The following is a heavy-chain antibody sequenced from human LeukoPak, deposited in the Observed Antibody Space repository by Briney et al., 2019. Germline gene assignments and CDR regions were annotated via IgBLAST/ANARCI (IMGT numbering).Heavy chain of an antibody. CDR1: GFTFSSYW. CDR2: MSGDGSST. D-gene: IGHD3-10*01. Sequence: GGSLRLSCAASGFTFSSYWMHWVRQAPGKGLMWVSRMSGDGSSTNYADSVKGRFTISRDNAKNTLYLQMNSLRVEDTALYYCARSFSNTVRGVGDSWGQGTLVTVSS. CDR3: ARSFSNTVRGVGDS. V-gene: IGHV3-74*01. J-gene: IGHJ4*02.